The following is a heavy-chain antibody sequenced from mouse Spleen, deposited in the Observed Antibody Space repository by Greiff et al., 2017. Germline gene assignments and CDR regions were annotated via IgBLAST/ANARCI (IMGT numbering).Heavy chain of an antibody. D-gene: IGHD2-2*01. CDR1: GYAFSSSW. Sequence: VQLQQSGPELVKPGASVKISCKASGYAFSSSWMNWVKQRPGKGLEWIGRIYPGDGDTNYNGKFKGKATLTADKSSSTAYMQLSSLTSEDSAVYFCARSLWFLDYWGQGTTLTVSS. V-gene: IGHV1-82*01. J-gene: IGHJ2*01. CDR3: ARSLWFLDY. CDR2: IYPGDGDT.